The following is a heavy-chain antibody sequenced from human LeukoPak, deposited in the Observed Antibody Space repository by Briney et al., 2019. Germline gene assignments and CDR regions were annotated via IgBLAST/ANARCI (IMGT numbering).Heavy chain of an antibody. CDR1: GYTLTSYG. CDR3: ARAIKEYYYDSSGCYYFDY. D-gene: IGHD3-22*01. Sequence: VASVKVSCKASGYTLTSYGISWVRQAPGQGLEWMGWISAYNGNTNYAQKLQGRVTMTTDTSTSTAYMELRSLRSDDTAVYYCARAIKEYYYDSSGCYYFDYWGQGTLVTVSS. CDR2: ISAYNGNT. J-gene: IGHJ4*02. V-gene: IGHV1-18*01.